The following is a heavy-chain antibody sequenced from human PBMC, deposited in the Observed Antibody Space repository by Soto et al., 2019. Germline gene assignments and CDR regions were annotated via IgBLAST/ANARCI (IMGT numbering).Heavy chain of an antibody. Sequence: QVQLVESGGCVVQPGRSLRLSCAASGFTFSSYAMHWVRQAPSKGLEWVAVISYDGSNKYYADSVKGRFTISRDNSKNTLYLHMNSLRAEDTAVYYCAREGDGSSLDYWGQGTLVTVSS. J-gene: IGHJ4*02. V-gene: IGHV3-30-3*01. CDR3: AREGDGSSLDY. CDR1: GFTFSSYA. D-gene: IGHD6-19*01. CDR2: ISYDGSNK.